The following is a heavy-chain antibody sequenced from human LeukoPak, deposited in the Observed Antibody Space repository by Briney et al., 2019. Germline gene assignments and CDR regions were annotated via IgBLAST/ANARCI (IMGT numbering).Heavy chain of an antibody. CDR2: ISWNSGSI. CDR1: GFTFDDYA. D-gene: IGHD3-3*01. J-gene: IGHJ4*02. V-gene: IGHV3-9*01. Sequence: GGSLRLSCAASGFTFDDYAMHWVRQAPGKGLEWVSGISWNSGSIGYADSVKGRFTIPRDNAKNSLYLQMNSLRAEDTAVYYCARMEWLQDDYWGQGTLVTVSS. CDR3: ARMEWLQDDY.